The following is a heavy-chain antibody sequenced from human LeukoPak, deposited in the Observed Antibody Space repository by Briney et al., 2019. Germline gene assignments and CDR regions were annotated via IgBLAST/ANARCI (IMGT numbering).Heavy chain of an antibody. J-gene: IGHJ6*03. D-gene: IGHD3-3*01. Sequence: GGSLRLSCAASGFTFSRYSMNWVRQAPGKGLEWVSYISSKNVIYYADSVKGRFTISRDNAKNSLYLQMNSLRAEDTAVYDCARPLESYYYMDVWGKGTTVTVSS. CDR1: GFTFSRYS. CDR2: ISSKNVI. V-gene: IGHV3-48*04. CDR3: ARPLESYYYMDV.